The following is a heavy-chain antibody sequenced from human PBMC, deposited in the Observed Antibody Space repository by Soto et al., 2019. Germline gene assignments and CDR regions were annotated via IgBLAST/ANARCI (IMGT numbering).Heavy chain of an antibody. CDR1: GFPFSSYA. Sequence: PGGSLRLSCTGFGFPFSSYAMSWVRQAPGKGLEWVSAISGSGGSTYYADSVKGRFTISRDNSKNTLYLQMNSLRAEDTAVYYCAKDLTGMIQLSFDYWGQGTLVTVSS. CDR2: ISGSGGST. D-gene: IGHD3-9*01. CDR3: AKDLTGMIQLSFDY. J-gene: IGHJ4*02. V-gene: IGHV3-23*01.